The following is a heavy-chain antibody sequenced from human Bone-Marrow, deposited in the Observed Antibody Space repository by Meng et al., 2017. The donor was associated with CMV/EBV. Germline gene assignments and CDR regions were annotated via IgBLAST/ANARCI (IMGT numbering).Heavy chain of an antibody. D-gene: IGHD6-13*01. V-gene: IGHV4-39*07. CDR1: GGSISSSSYY. CDR2: IYYSGST. Sequence: LSFTVPGGSISSSSYYWGWIRQPPGKGLEWIGSIYYSGSTYYNPSLKSRVTISVDTSKNQFSLKLSSVTAADTAVYYCASELDRAAAGGGAFDPWGQGTLVTFSS. J-gene: IGHJ5*02. CDR3: ASELDRAAAGGGAFDP.